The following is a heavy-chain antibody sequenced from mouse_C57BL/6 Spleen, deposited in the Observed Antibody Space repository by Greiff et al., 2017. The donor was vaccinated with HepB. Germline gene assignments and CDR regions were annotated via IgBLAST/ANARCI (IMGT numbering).Heavy chain of an antibody. J-gene: IGHJ2*01. D-gene: IGHD3-3*01. CDR3: ARGGAGFDY. CDR1: GFTFTDYY. CDR2: IRNKANGYTT. V-gene: IGHV7-3*01. Sequence: EVMLVESGGGLVQPGGSLSLSCAASGFTFTDYYMSWVRQPPGKALEWLGFIRNKANGYTTEYSASVKGRFTISRGNSQSILYLQMNAVRAEARATEYCARGGAGFDYWGQGTTLTVSS.